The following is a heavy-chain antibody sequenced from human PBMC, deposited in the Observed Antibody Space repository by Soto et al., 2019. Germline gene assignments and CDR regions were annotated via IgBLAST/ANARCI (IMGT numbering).Heavy chain of an antibody. CDR3: ARYSSSWGDYYGMDV. J-gene: IGHJ6*02. Sequence: QVQLQESGPGLVKPSQTLSLTCTVSGGSISSGDYYWSWIRQPPGKGLEWIGYIYHSGSTYYNPSLKSRVTISVDTSKNQFSLKLSSVTAADTAVYYCARYSSSWGDYYGMDVWGQGTTVTVSS. D-gene: IGHD6-13*01. V-gene: IGHV4-30-4*01. CDR2: IYHSGST. CDR1: GGSISSGDYY.